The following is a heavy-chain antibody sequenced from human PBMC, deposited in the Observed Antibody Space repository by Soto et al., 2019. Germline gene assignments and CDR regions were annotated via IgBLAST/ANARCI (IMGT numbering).Heavy chain of an antibody. CDR2: IIPIFGTA. CDR1: GGTFSSYA. V-gene: IGHV1-69*12. Sequence: QVQLVQSGAEVKKPGSSVKVSCKASGGTFSSYAISWVRQAPGQGLEWMGGIIPIFGTANYAQKFQGGVTITADESKSTAYMELSSLRSEDTAVYYCARESRYCSGGSCYFLPGIDYWGQGTLVTVSS. CDR3: ARESRYCSGGSCYFLPGIDY. D-gene: IGHD2-15*01. J-gene: IGHJ4*02.